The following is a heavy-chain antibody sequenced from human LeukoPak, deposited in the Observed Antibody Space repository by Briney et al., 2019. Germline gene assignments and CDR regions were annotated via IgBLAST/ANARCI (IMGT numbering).Heavy chain of an antibody. CDR2: SYPGDADT. V-gene: IGHV5-51*01. CDR3: AIFDFLFGEITQWFDA. CDR1: GYNFTIYW. D-gene: IGHD3-16*01. J-gene: IGHJ5*02. Sequence: GESLKISCKGSGYNFTIYWIGWVRQIPGKGLEWMGISYPGDADTRYSPSFQGQVTISADKSISTAYLQWSSLKASDTAIYYCAIFDFLFGEITQWFDAWGQGTPVTVSS.